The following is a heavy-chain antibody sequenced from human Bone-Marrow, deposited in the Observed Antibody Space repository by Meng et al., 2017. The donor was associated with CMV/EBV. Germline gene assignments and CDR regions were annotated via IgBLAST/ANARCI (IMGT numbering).Heavy chain of an antibody. V-gene: IGHV1-69*02. D-gene: IGHD6-6*01. CDR2: IIPILGIA. J-gene: IGHJ5*02. Sequence: SVKVSCKASGGTFSSYTISWVRQAPGQGLEWMGRIIPILGIANYAQKFQGRVTITADKSTSTAYMELSSLRSEDTAVYYCARGLVRRRNWFDPWGQGTLVTVSS. CDR3: ARGLVRRRNWFDP. CDR1: GGTFSSYT.